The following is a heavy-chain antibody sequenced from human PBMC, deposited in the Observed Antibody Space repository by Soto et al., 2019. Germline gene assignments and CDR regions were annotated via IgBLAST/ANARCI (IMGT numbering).Heavy chain of an antibody. CDR1: GYTFTSYY. Sequence: GASVKVSCKASGYTFTSYYMHWVRQAPGQGLEWMGIINPSGGSTSYAQKFQGRVTMTRDTSTSTVYMELSSLRSEDTAVYYCARSEGPGDYYYYMDVWGKGTTVTVSS. CDR2: INPSGGST. D-gene: IGHD3-10*01. V-gene: IGHV1-46*03. CDR3: ARSEGPGDYYYYMDV. J-gene: IGHJ6*03.